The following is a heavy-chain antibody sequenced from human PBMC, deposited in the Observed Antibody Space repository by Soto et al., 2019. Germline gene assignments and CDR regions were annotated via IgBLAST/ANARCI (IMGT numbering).Heavy chain of an antibody. V-gene: IGHV4-30-4*01. CDR2: IYYSGST. J-gene: IGHJ6*02. CDR1: GGSISSGDYY. Sequence: SETLSLTCTVSGGSISSGDYYWSWIRQPPGKGLEWIGYIYYSGSTYYNPSLKSRVTISVDTSKNQFSLKLSSVTAADTAVYSCAREVKEGLTGTTSYYYYYGMDVWGQGTTVTVSS. D-gene: IGHD1-20*01. CDR3: AREVKEGLTGTTSYYYYYGMDV.